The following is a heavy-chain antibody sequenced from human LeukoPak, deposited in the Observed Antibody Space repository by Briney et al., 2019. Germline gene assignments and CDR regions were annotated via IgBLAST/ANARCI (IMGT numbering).Heavy chain of an antibody. CDR2: ISYDGSNK. D-gene: IGHD3-22*01. CDR3: AKAYYYDSSGYATDD. J-gene: IGHJ4*02. CDR1: GFTFSSYG. V-gene: IGHV3-30*18. Sequence: PGGSLRLSCAASGFTFSSYGMHWVRQAPGKGLEWVAVISYDGSNKYYADSVKGRFTISRDNSKNTLYLQMNSLRAEDTTVYYCAKAYYYDSSGYATDDWGQGTLVTASS.